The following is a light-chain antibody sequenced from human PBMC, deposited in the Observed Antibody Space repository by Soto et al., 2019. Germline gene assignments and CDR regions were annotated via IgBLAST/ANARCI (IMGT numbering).Light chain of an antibody. CDR2: GAS. Sequence: EIVLTQSPGTLSLSPGERATLSCRASQSVSSSYLAWYQQKPGQAPRLIINGASSRATGIPDRFSGSGTGTHFTLTISRLEPEDFAVYYCQNYDSLTSSTFGQGTKAEIK. V-gene: IGKV3-20*01. CDR3: QNYDSLTSST. CDR1: QSVSSSY. J-gene: IGKJ1*01.